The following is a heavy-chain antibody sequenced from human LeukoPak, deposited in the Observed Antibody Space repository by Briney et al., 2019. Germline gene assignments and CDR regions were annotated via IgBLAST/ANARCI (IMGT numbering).Heavy chain of an antibody. CDR3: ARGFGKTDDAFDI. V-gene: IGHV4-59*08. D-gene: IGHD3-10*01. J-gene: IGHJ3*02. Sequence: SETLTLTCTVTGGSISSYYWSWIRQPPGKGLEWIGYIYYSGSTNYNPSLKSRVTISVDTSKNQFSLKLSSVTAADTAVYYCARGFGKTDDAFDIWGQGTMVTVSS. CDR2: IYYSGST. CDR1: GGSISSYY.